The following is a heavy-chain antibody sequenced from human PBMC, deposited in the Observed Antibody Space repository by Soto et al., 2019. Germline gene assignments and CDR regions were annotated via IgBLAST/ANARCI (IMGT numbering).Heavy chain of an antibody. CDR2: ISGSGGST. Sequence: PGGSLRLSCAASGFTFSSYAMSWVRQAPGKGLEWVSAISGSGGSTYYADSVKGRFTISRDNSKNTLYLQMNSLRAEDTAVYYCAKAGTPRNYYYGMDVWGQGTTVTVSS. CDR1: GFTFSSYA. J-gene: IGHJ6*02. D-gene: IGHD1-1*01. CDR3: AKAGTPRNYYYGMDV. V-gene: IGHV3-23*01.